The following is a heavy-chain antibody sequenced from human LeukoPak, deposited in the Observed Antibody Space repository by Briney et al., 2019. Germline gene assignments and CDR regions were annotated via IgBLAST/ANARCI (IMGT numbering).Heavy chain of an antibody. V-gene: IGHV4-39*07. CDR3: ARENSGSYREFDY. CDR1: GGSVTTSSYY. D-gene: IGHD1-26*01. CDR2: MSHSGSA. Sequence: SETLSLTCTVSGGSVTTSSYYWGWIRQPPGKGLEWIGSMSHSGSAFYNPSLKSRVSISVDTSKNQFSLRVTSVTAADTAVFYCARENSGSYREFDYWGQGTLVTVSS. J-gene: IGHJ4*02.